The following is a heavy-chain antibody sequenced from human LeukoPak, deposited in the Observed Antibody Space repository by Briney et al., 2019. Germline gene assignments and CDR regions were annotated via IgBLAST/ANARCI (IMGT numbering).Heavy chain of an antibody. Sequence: GGSLRLSCAASGFSFSAYWMTWVRQAPGTGLEWVANINPAGSETYYVDPVKGRFSISRDNAKNLVYLQMNSLRVEDTAVYHCARFGYVAAVDVWGQGTPVTVSS. CDR1: GFSFSAYW. V-gene: IGHV3-7*01. CDR2: INPAGSET. D-gene: IGHD2-15*01. J-gene: IGHJ4*02. CDR3: ARFGYVAAVDV.